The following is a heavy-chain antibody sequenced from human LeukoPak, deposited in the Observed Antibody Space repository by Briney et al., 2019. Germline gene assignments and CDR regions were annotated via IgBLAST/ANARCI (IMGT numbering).Heavy chain of an antibody. CDR2: IYYSGST. V-gene: IGHV4-31*03. Sequence: SQTLSLTCTVSGGSISSGTCYWSWIRQHPGKGLECIGYIYYSGSTYYTPSLRSRVTISVDTSKNQFSLKLSSVTAADTAIYYCARSSGSGGYCFDYWGQGTLVTVPS. CDR1: GGSISSGTCY. CDR3: ARSSGSGGYCFDY. J-gene: IGHJ4*02. D-gene: IGHD3-22*01.